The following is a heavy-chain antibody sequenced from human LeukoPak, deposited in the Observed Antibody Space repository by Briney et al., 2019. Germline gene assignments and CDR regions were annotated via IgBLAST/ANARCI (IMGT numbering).Heavy chain of an antibody. CDR1: GFTFSSYW. CDR2: IKQDGSEK. Sequence: GGSLRLSCAASGFTFSSYWMSWVRQAPGKGLEWVANIKQDGSEKYYVDSVKGRFTISRDNARKSLFLQMNSLRAEDTAVYYCARDQVQRGYYYPLFDNWGQGTLVTVSS. D-gene: IGHD3-22*01. V-gene: IGHV3-7*01. J-gene: IGHJ4*02. CDR3: ARDQVQRGYYYPLFDN.